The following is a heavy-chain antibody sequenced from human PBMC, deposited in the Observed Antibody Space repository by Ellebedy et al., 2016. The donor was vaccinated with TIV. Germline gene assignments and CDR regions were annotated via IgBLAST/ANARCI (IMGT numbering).Heavy chain of an antibody. V-gene: IGHV3-30*18. Sequence: GESLKISXAASGFTFSSYGMHWVRQAPGKGLEWVAVISYDGSNKYYADSVKGRFTISRDNSKNTLYLQMNSLRAEDTAVYYCAKDPFGGVIARWWLRYWGQGTLVTVSS. CDR1: GFTFSSYG. J-gene: IGHJ4*02. D-gene: IGHD3-16*02. CDR2: ISYDGSNK. CDR3: AKDPFGGVIARWWLRY.